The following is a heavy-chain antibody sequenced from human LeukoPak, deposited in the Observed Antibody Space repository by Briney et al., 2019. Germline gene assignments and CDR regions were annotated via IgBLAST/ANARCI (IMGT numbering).Heavy chain of an antibody. Sequence: SQTLSLTCTVSGGSISSSNYYWGWIRQPPGKGLEWIGSIYYSGSTYYNPSLKSRVTISVDTSKNQFSLKLSSVTAADTAVYYCARHPRCGSSTSCYLSSFDYWGQGTLVTVSS. J-gene: IGHJ4*02. CDR2: IYYSGST. CDR1: GGSISSSNYY. CDR3: ARHPRCGSSTSCYLSSFDY. V-gene: IGHV4-39*01. D-gene: IGHD2-2*01.